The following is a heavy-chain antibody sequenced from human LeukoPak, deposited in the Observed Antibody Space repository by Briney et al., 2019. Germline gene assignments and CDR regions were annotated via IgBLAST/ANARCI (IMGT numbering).Heavy chain of an antibody. Sequence: ASVKVSCKASGYTFTGYYMHWVRQAPGQGLEWMGWINPNSGGTNYAQKFQGWVTMTRDTSISTAYMELSRLRSDDTAVYYCARDRGIAQEDAFDIWGQGTMVTVSS. CDR2: INPNSGGT. CDR1: GYTFTGYY. J-gene: IGHJ3*02. CDR3: ARDRGIAQEDAFDI. V-gene: IGHV1-2*04. D-gene: IGHD6-13*01.